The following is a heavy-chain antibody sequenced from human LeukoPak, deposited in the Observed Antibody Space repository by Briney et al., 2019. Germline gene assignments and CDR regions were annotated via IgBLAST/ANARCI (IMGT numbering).Heavy chain of an antibody. J-gene: IGHJ5*02. Sequence: ASVKVSCKASGYTFTGYYIHWVRQAPGQGLEWMAWISSLNGDTKYAQKFQGRVTVTTDRSTSTAYMELRSLRSDDTAVYSCARGWDSSSLDRYNWFDPWGQGTLVTVSS. D-gene: IGHD6-13*01. CDR3: ARGWDSSSLDRYNWFDP. CDR2: ISSLNGDT. V-gene: IGHV1-18*04. CDR1: GYTFTGYY.